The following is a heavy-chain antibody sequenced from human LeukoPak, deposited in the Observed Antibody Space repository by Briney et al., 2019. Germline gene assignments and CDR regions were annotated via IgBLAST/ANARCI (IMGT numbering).Heavy chain of an antibody. CDR2: ISYDGSNK. CDR3: ARARPPDSDAFDI. D-gene: IGHD1-14*01. CDR1: GFTFSSYA. V-gene: IGHV3-30-3*01. J-gene: IGHJ3*02. Sequence: GRSLRLSCAASGFTFSSYAMHWVRQAPGKGLEWVAVISYDGSNKYYADSVKGRFTISRDNSKNTLYLQMNSLRAEDTAVYYCARARPPDSDAFDIWGQGTMVTVSS.